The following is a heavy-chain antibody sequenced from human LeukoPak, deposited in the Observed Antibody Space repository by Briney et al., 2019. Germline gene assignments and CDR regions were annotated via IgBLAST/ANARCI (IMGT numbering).Heavy chain of an antibody. CDR1: GGTFSSYA. J-gene: IGHJ6*02. V-gene: IGHV1-69*13. CDR2: ITPIFGTA. CDR3: ARDHVTHKGLGYDPYYYYYGMDV. D-gene: IGHD3-3*01. Sequence: SVKVSCKASGGTFSSYAISWVRQAPGQGLEWMGGITPIFGTANYAQKFQGRVTITADESTSTAYMELSSLRSEDTAVYYCARDHVTHKGLGYDPYYYYYGMDVWGQGTTVTVSS.